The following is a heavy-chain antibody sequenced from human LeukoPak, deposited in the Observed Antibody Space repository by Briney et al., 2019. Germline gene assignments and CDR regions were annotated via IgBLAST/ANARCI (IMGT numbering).Heavy chain of an antibody. CDR3: ARVDSGRYYGHDY. D-gene: IGHD1-26*01. CDR2: ISVYNGTT. Sequence: ASVKVSCKASGYTLSNYDISWVRQAPGQGLEWIGWISVYNGTTNYAQKFQGRVTMTTDTSTSTAYMELRSLRSDDTAMYYCARVDSGRYYGHDYWGQGTLVTVTS. J-gene: IGHJ4*02. V-gene: IGHV1-18*01. CDR1: GYTLSNYD.